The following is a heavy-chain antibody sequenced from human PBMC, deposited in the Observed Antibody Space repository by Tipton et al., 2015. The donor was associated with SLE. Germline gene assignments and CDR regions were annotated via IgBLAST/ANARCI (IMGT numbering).Heavy chain of an antibody. Sequence: TLSLTCTVTGGPISGSSHHWDWIRQSTGRGLGWIWSLYYSGTAESTDYNPSLKSRVSMSVDASKNQFSLRLTSVTAADTAVYYCARARRDPLRSEHYSWFDPWGQGTLVTVSS. V-gene: IGHV4-39*07. CDR3: ARARRDPLRSEHYSWFDP. J-gene: IGHJ5*02. CDR2: LYYSGTAEST. CDR1: GGPISGSSHH. D-gene: IGHD3-3*01.